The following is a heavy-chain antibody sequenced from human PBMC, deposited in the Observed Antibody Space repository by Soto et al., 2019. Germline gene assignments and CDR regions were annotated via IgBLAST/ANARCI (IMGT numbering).Heavy chain of an antibody. V-gene: IGHV1-3*05. Sequence: QVQLVQSGAEEKKPGASVKVSCKASGYTFTSYAMHWVRRAPGQRLEWMGWINAGNGNTKYSQKFQGRVTITRDTSASTAYMELSSLRSEDTAVYYCARTPLWYANWFDPWGQGTLVTVSS. D-gene: IGHD3-10*01. CDR1: GYTFTSYA. CDR3: ARTPLWYANWFDP. CDR2: INAGNGNT. J-gene: IGHJ5*02.